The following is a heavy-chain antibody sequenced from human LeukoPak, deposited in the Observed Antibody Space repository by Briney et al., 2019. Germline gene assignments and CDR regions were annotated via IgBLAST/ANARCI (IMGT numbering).Heavy chain of an antibody. CDR3: ATFGLVAALDL. J-gene: IGHJ4*02. Sequence: GGSPRLSRAASGLSFNAYWMAWVRQAPGTGVECVADIYPAGSEPFHVDPVKGRFSISRDHAKNLVYLQMNSLRVEDTPVYYCATFGLVAALDLWGQGTLVTVSS. CDR1: GLSFNAYW. CDR2: IYPAGSEP. V-gene: IGHV3-7*01. D-gene: IGHD5-12*01.